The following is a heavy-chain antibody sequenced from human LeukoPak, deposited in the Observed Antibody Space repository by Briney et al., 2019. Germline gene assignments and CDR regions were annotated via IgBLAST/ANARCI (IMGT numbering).Heavy chain of an antibody. CDR1: GFTFDDYG. J-gene: IGHJ4*02. D-gene: IGHD2-15*01. CDR3: ARASMVESPDY. CDR2: INWNGGST. V-gene: IGHV3-20*04. Sequence: GGSLRLSCAASGFTFDDYGMSWVRQAPGKGLEWVSGINWNGGSTGYADSEKGRFTISRDSAKNSLYLQMSSLRAEDTALYYCARASMVESPDYWGQGTLVTVSS.